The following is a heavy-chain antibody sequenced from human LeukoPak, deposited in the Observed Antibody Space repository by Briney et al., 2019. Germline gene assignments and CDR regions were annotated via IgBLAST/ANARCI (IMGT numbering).Heavy chain of an antibody. D-gene: IGHD2-2*02. CDR2: ISAYNANT. CDR1: GYTFTTSG. J-gene: IGHJ5*02. CDR3: ARELKGDYCSSTSCYTGNWFDP. Sequence: ASVKVSCKASGYTFTTSGISWVRQAPGQGLEWMGWISAYNANTNYAQNFQGRVTMTTDTSTSTAYMELRSLRSDDTAVYYCARELKGDYCSSTSCYTGNWFDPWGQGTLVTVSS. V-gene: IGHV1-18*01.